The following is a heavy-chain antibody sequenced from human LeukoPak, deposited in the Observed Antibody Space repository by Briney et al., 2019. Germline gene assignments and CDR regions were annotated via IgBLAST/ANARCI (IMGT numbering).Heavy chain of an antibody. Sequence: GGSLRLSCAASGFTFSSSAMSWVRQAPGKGLYWVSAISGSGTGTYYADSVKGRFTISRDNSKNTLYLQMNSLRAEDTAVYYCTKEGGTGTRFDYWGQGTLVTVSS. CDR2: ISGSGTGT. V-gene: IGHV3-23*01. D-gene: IGHD1-7*01. CDR3: TKEGGTGTRFDY. CDR1: GFTFSSSA. J-gene: IGHJ4*02.